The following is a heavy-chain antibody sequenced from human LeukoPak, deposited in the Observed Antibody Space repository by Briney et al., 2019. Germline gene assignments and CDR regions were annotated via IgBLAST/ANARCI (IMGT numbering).Heavy chain of an antibody. CDR1: GFTFSGYA. Sequence: PGGSLRLSCVASGFTFSGYAMNWVRQAPGKGLEWVSTISGRGDNTYYADSVKGRFTISRDNSKNTLYLQMNSLRAEDTALYYCAKGGGYCPNTRCPIYYHYGMDVWGQGTTVTVSS. CDR3: AKGGGYCPNTRCPIYYHYGMDV. V-gene: IGHV3-23*01. CDR2: ISGRGDNT. D-gene: IGHD2-2*01. J-gene: IGHJ6*02.